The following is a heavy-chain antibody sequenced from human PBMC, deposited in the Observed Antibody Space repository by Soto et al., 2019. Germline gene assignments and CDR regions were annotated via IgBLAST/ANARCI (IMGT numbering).Heavy chain of an antibody. D-gene: IGHD2-15*01. J-gene: IGHJ5*02. CDR2: ISPSGGST. V-gene: IGHV1-46*03. Sequence: ASVMVSCKASGHTLTSHYIHWVRQAPGQGLEWMGIISPSGGSTSYAQKFQGRVTMTKDTSTSTVYMELSSLRSEDTAVYYCARRDCSSGSCLGPDPWGQGTLVTVSS. CDR3: ARRDCSSGSCLGPDP. CDR1: GHTLTSHY.